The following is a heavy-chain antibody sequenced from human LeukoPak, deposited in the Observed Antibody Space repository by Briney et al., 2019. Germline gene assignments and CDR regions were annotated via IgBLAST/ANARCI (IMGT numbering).Heavy chain of an antibody. Sequence: SETLSLTCTVSGDSITSYYWSWIRQPPGQGLEWIGYIYYSGSTNYNPPLKSRVTISVDTSKNQFSLKLSSVTAADTAVYYCARTKSRYSYASAIDFWGQGTLVTVSS. D-gene: IGHD5-18*01. CDR1: GDSITSYY. J-gene: IGHJ4*02. V-gene: IGHV4-59*01. CDR3: ARTKSRYSYASAIDF. CDR2: IYYSGST.